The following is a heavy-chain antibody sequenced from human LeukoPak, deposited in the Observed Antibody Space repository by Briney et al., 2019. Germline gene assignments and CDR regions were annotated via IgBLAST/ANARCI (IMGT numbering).Heavy chain of an antibody. D-gene: IGHD3-3*01. CDR1: GGTFSSYA. V-gene: IGHV1-69*13. CDR3: ARGRLRFKWDDAFDI. J-gene: IGHJ3*02. Sequence: SVKVSCKASGGTFSSYAISWVRQAPGQGLEWMGGIIPIFGTANYAQKFQGSVTITADESTSTAYMELSSLRSEDTAVYYCARGRLRFKWDDAFDIWGQGTMVTVSS. CDR2: IIPIFGTA.